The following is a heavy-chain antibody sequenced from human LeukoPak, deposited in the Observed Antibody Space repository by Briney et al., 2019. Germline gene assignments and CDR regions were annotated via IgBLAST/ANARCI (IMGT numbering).Heavy chain of an antibody. Sequence: PSETLSLTCTVSGGSIITYYWSWIRQPPGKGLEWIGYIYYSGSANYNPSLKSRGTISVDTSRNQFSLRLSSVTAADTAVYYCARGGIVVVPAALDYWGQGTLVTVSS. CDR2: IYYSGSA. D-gene: IGHD2-2*01. CDR1: GGSIITYY. CDR3: ARGGIVVVPAALDY. J-gene: IGHJ4*02. V-gene: IGHV4-59*08.